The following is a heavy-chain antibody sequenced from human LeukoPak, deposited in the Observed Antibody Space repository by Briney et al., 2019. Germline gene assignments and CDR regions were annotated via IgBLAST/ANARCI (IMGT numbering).Heavy chain of an antibody. CDR3: ARDPQLGSSGYYDAFDI. J-gene: IGHJ3*02. CDR2: IYTSGST. CDR1: GGSISSGSYY. D-gene: IGHD3-22*01. V-gene: IGHV4-61*02. Sequence: PSETLSLTCTVSGGSISSGSYYWSWIRQPAGKGLEWIGRIYTSGSTNYNPSLKSRVTISVDTSKNQFSLKLSSVTAADTAVYYRARDPQLGSSGYYDAFDIWGQGTMVTVSS.